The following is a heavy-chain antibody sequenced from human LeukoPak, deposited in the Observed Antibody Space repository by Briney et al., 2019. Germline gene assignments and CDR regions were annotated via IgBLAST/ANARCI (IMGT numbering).Heavy chain of an antibody. Sequence: SETLSLTCAVYGGSFSGYYWSWIRQPPGKGLEWIGEINHSGSTNHNPSLKSRVTISVDTSKNQFSLKLSSVTAADTAVYYCAREGLPVVPAAMESWGQGTLVTVSS. V-gene: IGHV4-34*01. D-gene: IGHD2-2*01. CDR2: INHSGST. CDR1: GGSFSGYY. J-gene: IGHJ5*02. CDR3: AREGLPVVPAAMES.